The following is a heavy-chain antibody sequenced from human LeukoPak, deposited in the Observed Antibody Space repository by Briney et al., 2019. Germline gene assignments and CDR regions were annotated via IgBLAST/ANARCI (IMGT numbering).Heavy chain of an antibody. CDR3: ARDPDYYYGMDV. Sequence: GGSLRLSCAACGFTVSSNYMSWVRQAPGKGLEWVSVIYSGGSTYYADSVKGRFTISRDNSKNTLYLQMNSLRAEDTAVYYCARDPDYYYGMDVWGQGTTVTVSS. CDR1: GFTVSSNY. V-gene: IGHV3-53*01. CDR2: IYSGGST. J-gene: IGHJ6*02.